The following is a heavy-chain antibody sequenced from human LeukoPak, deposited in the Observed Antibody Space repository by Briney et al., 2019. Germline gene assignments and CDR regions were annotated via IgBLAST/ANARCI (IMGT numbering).Heavy chain of an antibody. V-gene: IGHV3-30*18. Sequence: GRSLRLSCAASGFTFSSYGMHWVRQAPGKGLEWVAILSYDGSDKYFPHSVKGRFTISRDNSKNTLYLQMNSLRAEDTAVYYCAKDHRYGSGEDGMDVWGQGTTVTVSS. CDR2: LSYDGSDK. D-gene: IGHD3-10*01. CDR1: GFTFSSYG. J-gene: IGHJ6*02. CDR3: AKDHRYGSGEDGMDV.